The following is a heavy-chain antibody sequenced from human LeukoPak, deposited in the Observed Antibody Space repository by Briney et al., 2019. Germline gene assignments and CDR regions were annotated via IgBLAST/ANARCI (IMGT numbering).Heavy chain of an antibody. D-gene: IGHD5-12*01. J-gene: IGHJ6*02. CDR1: GGSISSGSYY. Sequence: SQTLSLTFTVSGGSISSGSYYWSWIRQHPGKGLEWIGYIYYSGSTDYNPSLKSRVTISVDRSKNQFSLKLSSVTAADTAVYSCARANSGSTYAMDVWAQGTTVTVSS. CDR2: IYYSGST. V-gene: IGHV4-31*03. CDR3: ARANSGSTYAMDV.